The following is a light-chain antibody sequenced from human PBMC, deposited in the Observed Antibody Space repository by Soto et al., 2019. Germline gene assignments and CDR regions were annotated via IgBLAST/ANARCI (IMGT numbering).Light chain of an antibody. CDR1: QSVTSN. J-gene: IGKJ1*01. Sequence: EIVMTQSPATLSVSPGERATLSCRASQSVTSNLAWYQQKPGQAPRLLIYGASTRATGFPARFSGSGSGTDFPLTISSLQSEDFAVYYCQQYDNWPRTFGQGTKVEIK. CDR3: QQYDNWPRT. CDR2: GAS. V-gene: IGKV3-15*01.